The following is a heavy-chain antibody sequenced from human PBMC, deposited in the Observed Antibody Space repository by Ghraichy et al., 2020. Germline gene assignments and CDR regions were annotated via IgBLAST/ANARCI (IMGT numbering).Heavy chain of an antibody. CDR2: IYYSGST. J-gene: IGHJ3*02. D-gene: IGHD5-12*01. CDR1: GGSISSGGYY. V-gene: IGHV4-31*03. Sequence: SETLSLTCTVSGGSISSGGYYWSWIRQHPGKGLEWIGYIYYSGSTYYNPSLKSRVTISVDTSKNQFSLKLSSVTAADTAVYYCARGEDIVATIYAFDIWGQGTMVTVSS. CDR3: ARGEDIVATIYAFDI.